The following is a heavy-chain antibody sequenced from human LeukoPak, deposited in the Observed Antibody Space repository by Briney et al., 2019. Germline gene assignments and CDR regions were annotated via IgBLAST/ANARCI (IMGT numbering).Heavy chain of an antibody. CDR2: IYYSGST. Sequence: PSETLSLTCTVSGGSISSYSWSWIRQPPGKGLEWIGYIYYSGSTNYNPSLKSRVTISVDTSKNQFSLKLSSVTAADTAVYYCAGSGYYYPYYFDYWGQGTLVTVSS. D-gene: IGHD3-22*01. J-gene: IGHJ4*02. CDR3: AGSGYYYPYYFDY. V-gene: IGHV4-59*08. CDR1: GGSISSYS.